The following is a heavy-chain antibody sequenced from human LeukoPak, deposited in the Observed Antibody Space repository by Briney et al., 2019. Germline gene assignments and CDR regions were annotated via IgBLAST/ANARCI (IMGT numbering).Heavy chain of an antibody. V-gene: IGHV3-23*01. J-gene: IGHJ1*01. CDR2: ISGSGGST. Sequence: GGSLRLSCAASGFTFSSYAMSWVRQAPGKGLEWVSAISGSGGSTYYADSVKGRFTISRDNSKNTLYLQMNSLRAEDTAVYYCAKDKTSQMATTSAEYFQHWGQGTLVTVSS. CDR1: GFTFSSYA. D-gene: IGHD5-24*01. CDR3: AKDKTSQMATTSAEYFQH.